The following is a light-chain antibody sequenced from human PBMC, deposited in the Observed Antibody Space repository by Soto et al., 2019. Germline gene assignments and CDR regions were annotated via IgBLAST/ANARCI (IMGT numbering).Light chain of an antibody. CDR2: GAS. V-gene: IGKV3-20*01. Sequence: EIVLTQSPGTLSLSPGERATLSCRASQSVSSSYLAWYQQKPGQAPRLLIYGASSRATGIPDRFSGSGSGTDFTLTITRLETEEFAVHYCQQYGSSRTFGQGTKVEIK. J-gene: IGKJ1*01. CDR1: QSVSSSY. CDR3: QQYGSSRT.